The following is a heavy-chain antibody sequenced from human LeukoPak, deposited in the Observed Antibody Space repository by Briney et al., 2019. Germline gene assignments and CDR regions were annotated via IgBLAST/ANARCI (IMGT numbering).Heavy chain of an antibody. CDR1: GYLFIGQF. V-gene: IGHV1-2*02. CDR3: LRARSGMDV. Sequence: APVKVSCKASGYLFIGQFLHWVRQAPGQGLEWMGWINPNSGDAKFAHQFQGRVTGSRDTSISTVYMELSSLTSDDTAVYYCLRARSGMDVWGQGTAVTVSS. CDR2: INPNSGDA. J-gene: IGHJ6*02.